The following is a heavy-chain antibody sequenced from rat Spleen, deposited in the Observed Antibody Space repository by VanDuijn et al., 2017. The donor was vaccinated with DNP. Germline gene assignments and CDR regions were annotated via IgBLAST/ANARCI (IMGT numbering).Heavy chain of an antibody. CDR2: ISYDGSST. D-gene: IGHD3-1*01. J-gene: IGHJ2*01. CDR1: GFTFSDYN. Sequence: EVQLVESGGGLVQPGRSLKLSCAASGFTFSDYNMAWVRQAPKKGLEWVSTISYDGSSTYYRDSVKGRFTISRDNAKSTLYLQMDSLRSEDTATYYCARRPPYCFDYWGQGVMVTVSS. V-gene: IGHV5-7*01. CDR3: ARRPPYCFDY.